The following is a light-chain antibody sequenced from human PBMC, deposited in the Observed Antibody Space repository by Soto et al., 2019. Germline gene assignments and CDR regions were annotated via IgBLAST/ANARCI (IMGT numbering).Light chain of an antibody. J-gene: IGKJ5*01. CDR3: QQYKKYSIT. CDR2: DAS. CDR1: QSISSW. V-gene: IGKV1-5*01. Sequence: DIQLPQSPSVLSASVGDTVPITXXASQSISSWLAWYQQKPGRAPKIXIYDASSLESGVPSRFSGSGSGTEFTLTISSLQTDDFATYYCQQYKKYSITFGQGTRLEIK.